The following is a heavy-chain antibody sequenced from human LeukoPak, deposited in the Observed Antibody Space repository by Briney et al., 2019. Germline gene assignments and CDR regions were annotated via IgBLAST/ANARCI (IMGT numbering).Heavy chain of an antibody. CDR3: TTAGRVVVAATSSTSVDY. Sequence: GGSLRLSCAASGFTFSNAWMSWVRQAPGKGLEWVGSIKSKTDGGTTDYAAPVKGRFTISRDDSKNTLYLQMNSLKTEDTAVYYCTTAGRVVVAATSSTSVDYWGQGTLVTVSS. CDR1: GFTFSNAW. D-gene: IGHD2-15*01. J-gene: IGHJ4*02. V-gene: IGHV3-15*01. CDR2: IKSKTDGGTT.